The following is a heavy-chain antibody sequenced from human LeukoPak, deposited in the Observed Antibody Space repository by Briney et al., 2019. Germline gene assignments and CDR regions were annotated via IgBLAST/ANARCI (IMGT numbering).Heavy chain of an antibody. CDR2: IRYDGSNK. J-gene: IGHJ4*02. D-gene: IGHD3-22*01. Sequence: GGSLRLSCAAFGFTFSSYEMNWVRQAPGKGLEWVAFIRYDGSNKYYADSVKGRFTISRDNSKNTLYLQMNSLRVEDTAVYYCATLPYYYDSSGSYYFDYWGQGTLVTVSS. V-gene: IGHV3-30*02. CDR3: ATLPYYYDSSGSYYFDY. CDR1: GFTFSSYE.